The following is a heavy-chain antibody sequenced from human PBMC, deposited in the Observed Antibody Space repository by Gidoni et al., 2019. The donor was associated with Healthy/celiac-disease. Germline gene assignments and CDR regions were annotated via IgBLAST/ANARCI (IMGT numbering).Heavy chain of an antibody. V-gene: IGHV3-48*04. CDR1: GFTFSSYS. CDR3: ARDNRGSGSYYKAFDI. Sequence: EVQLVESGGGLVQPGGSLRLSCAASGFTFSSYSMNWVRQAPGKGLEWVSYISSSNSTIYYADSVKGRFTISRDNAKNSLYLQMNSLRAEDTAVYYCARDNRGSGSYYKAFDIWGQGTMVTVSS. CDR2: ISSSNSTI. J-gene: IGHJ3*02. D-gene: IGHD1-26*01.